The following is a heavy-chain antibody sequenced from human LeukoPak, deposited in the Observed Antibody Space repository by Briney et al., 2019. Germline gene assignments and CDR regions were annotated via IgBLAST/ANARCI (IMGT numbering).Heavy chain of an antibody. V-gene: IGHV3-21*01. D-gene: IGHD4-23*01. CDR1: GFTFSSYS. CDR3: ARDPTPDGYGGTQDY. CDR2: ISSSSSYI. J-gene: IGHJ4*02. Sequence: GGSLRLSCAASGFTFSSYSMNWVRQAPGKGLEWVSSISSSSSYIYSADSVKGRFTISRDNAKNSLYLQMNSLRAEDTAVYYCARDPTPDGYGGTQDYWGQGTLVTVSS.